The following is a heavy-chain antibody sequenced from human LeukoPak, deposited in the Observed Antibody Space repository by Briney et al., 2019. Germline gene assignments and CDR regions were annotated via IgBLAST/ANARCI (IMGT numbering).Heavy chain of an antibody. CDR2: ISYDGSNK. CDR3: ARDQVSRDYYYYYYMDV. V-gene: IGHV3-30*04. CDR1: GFTFSSYA. J-gene: IGHJ6*03. Sequence: GGSLRLSCAASGFTFSSYAMHWVRQAPGKGLEWVAVISYDGSNKYYADSVKGRFTISRDNSKNTLYLQMNSLRAEDTAVYYCARDQVSRDYYYYYYMDVWGKGTTVTVSS. D-gene: IGHD4-11*01.